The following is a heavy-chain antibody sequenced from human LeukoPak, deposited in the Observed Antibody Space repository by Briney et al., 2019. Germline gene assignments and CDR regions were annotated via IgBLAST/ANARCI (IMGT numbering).Heavy chain of an antibody. D-gene: IGHD3-10*01. Sequence: SETLSLTCAVYGGSFSGYYWSWIRQPPGKRLEWIGEINHSGSTNYNPSLKSRVTISVDTSKNQFSLKLSSVTAADTAVYYCARVRVRGVIITHYYYGMDVWGKGTTVTVSS. CDR2: INHSGST. CDR1: GGSFSGYY. V-gene: IGHV4-34*01. CDR3: ARVRVRGVIITHYYYGMDV. J-gene: IGHJ6*04.